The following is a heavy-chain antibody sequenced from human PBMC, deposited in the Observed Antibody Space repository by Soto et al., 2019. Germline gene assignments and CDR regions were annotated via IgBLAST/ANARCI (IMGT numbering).Heavy chain of an antibody. CDR1: GFTFSDYY. J-gene: IGHJ4*02. D-gene: IGHD5-18*01. CDR3: ARYIYGYVDY. Sequence: PGGSLRLSCAASGFTFSDYYMSWIRQAPGKGLEWLSYITSSISYTSYADSVKGRFTISRDNAKNSLYLQMNSLRAEDTAVYYCARYIYGYVDYWGQGTLVTVSS. CDR2: ITSSISYT. V-gene: IGHV3-11*06.